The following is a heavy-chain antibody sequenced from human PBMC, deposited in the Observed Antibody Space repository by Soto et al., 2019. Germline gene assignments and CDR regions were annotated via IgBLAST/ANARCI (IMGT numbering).Heavy chain of an antibody. V-gene: IGHV5-51*01. D-gene: IGHD1-26*01. CDR1: GYTFTNYW. CDR3: ARHRKSGSYPPEAFDI. CDR2: IYPFDSDT. Sequence: GESLKISCQGSGYTFTNYWIGWVRQMPGKGLEWMGIIYPFDSDTRYSPSFQGQVTFSVDKSIRTAYLQWSSLKASDTAMFYCARHRKSGSYPPEAFDIWGQGTMVTVSS. J-gene: IGHJ3*02.